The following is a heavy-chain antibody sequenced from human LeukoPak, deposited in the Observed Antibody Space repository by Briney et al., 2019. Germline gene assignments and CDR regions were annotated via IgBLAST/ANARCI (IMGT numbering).Heavy chain of an antibody. CDR1: GGSVSSSSY. V-gene: IGHV4-39*01. Sequence: KPSETLSLTCTVSGGSVSSSSYWGWIRQPPGKGLEWIGSIYYSGRTYYNSSLESRVTISLDTSKTQFSLKLSSVTAADTAVYYCVRHGGTTVTTPPDFWGQGTLVTVSS. D-gene: IGHD4-17*01. J-gene: IGHJ4*02. CDR2: IYYSGRT. CDR3: VRHGGTTVTTPPDF.